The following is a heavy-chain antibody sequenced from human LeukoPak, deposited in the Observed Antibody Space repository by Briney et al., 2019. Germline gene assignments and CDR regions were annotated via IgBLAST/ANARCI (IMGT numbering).Heavy chain of an antibody. D-gene: IGHD6-19*01. V-gene: IGHV3-48*02. CDR2: ISSSSSTI. CDR1: GFTFSSYS. CDR3: ARDPYSSGWYKDAFDI. J-gene: IGHJ3*02. Sequence: GGSLRLSCAASGFTFSSYSMNWVRQAPGKGLEWVSYISSSSSTIYYADSVKGRFTISRDNAKNSLYLQMSSLRDEDTAVYYCARDPYSSGWYKDAFDIWGQGTMVTVSS.